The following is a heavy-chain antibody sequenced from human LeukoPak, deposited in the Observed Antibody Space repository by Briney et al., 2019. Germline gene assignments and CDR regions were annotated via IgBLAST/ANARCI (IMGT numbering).Heavy chain of an antibody. J-gene: IGHJ4*02. Sequence: ASVTVSCKASGYTFTSYDINWVRQAAGQGLEWMGWMNPNSGNTDYAQKFQGRVTMTRNTSISTAYMELSSLRSEDTAVYYCARAPSMAFKSSYCSSTSCYPLDYWGQGTLVTVSS. CDR3: ARAPSMAFKSSYCSSTSCYPLDY. V-gene: IGHV1-8*01. D-gene: IGHD2-2*01. CDR1: GYTFTSYD. CDR2: MNPNSGNT.